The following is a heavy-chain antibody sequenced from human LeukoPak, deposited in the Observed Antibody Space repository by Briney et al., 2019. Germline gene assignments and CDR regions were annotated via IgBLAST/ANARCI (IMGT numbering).Heavy chain of an antibody. Sequence: GGSLRLSCAASGFTFSTHAMSWVRQAPGKGLEWVSVSSGSDDRIYYADSVKGRFTISRDFSNNTVYVQMNSLRAEDTAVYYCANNYNFDYWGQGTLVTVSS. D-gene: IGHD4-11*01. CDR3: ANNYNFDY. CDR2: SSGSDDRI. CDR1: GFTFSTHA. V-gene: IGHV3-23*01. J-gene: IGHJ4*02.